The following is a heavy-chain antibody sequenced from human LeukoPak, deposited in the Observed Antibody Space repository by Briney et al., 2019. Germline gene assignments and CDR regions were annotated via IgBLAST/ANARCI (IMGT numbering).Heavy chain of an antibody. CDR1: GFTFSSYW. D-gene: IGHD1-26*01. J-gene: IGHJ4*02. CDR2: IKQDGSEK. CDR3: ARVSLELLGY. V-gene: IGHV3-7*01. Sequence: GGSLRLSCAASGFTFSSYWVSWVRQAPGKGLEWVANIKQDGSEKYYVDSVKGRFTISRDNAKNSLYLQMNSLRAEDTAVYYCARVSLELLGYWGQGTLVTVSS.